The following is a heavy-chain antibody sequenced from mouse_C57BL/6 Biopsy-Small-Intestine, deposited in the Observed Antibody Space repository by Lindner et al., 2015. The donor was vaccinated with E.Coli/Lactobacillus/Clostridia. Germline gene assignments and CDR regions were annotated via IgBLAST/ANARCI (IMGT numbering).Heavy chain of an antibody. J-gene: IGHJ2*01. V-gene: IGHV1-14*01. Sequence: VQLQESGPELVKPGASVKMSCKASGYTFTNYVMHWVKQKPGQGLEWIGYINPYNDGTKYNEKFKGKATLTSVKSSSTAYMELSSLTSEDSAVYYCARGYYSNYGYFDYWGQGTTLTVSS. CDR1: GYTFTNYV. D-gene: IGHD2-5*01. CDR2: INPYNDGT. CDR3: ARGYYSNYGYFDY.